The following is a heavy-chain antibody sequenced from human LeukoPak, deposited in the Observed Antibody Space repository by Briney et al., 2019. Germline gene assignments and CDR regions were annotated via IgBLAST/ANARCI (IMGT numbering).Heavy chain of an antibody. D-gene: IGHD3-10*01. CDR1: GGSISSGGYY. CDR2: IYYSGST. CDR3: ARDHVKLGSGRSVDY. J-gene: IGHJ4*02. V-gene: IGHV4-30-4*08. Sequence: SQTLSLTCTVSGGSISSGGYYWSWIRQHPGKGLEWIGYIYYSGSTYYNPSLMSRLTISVDTSKNQFSLKLSSVTAADTAVYYCARDHVKLGSGRSVDYWGQGTLVTVSS.